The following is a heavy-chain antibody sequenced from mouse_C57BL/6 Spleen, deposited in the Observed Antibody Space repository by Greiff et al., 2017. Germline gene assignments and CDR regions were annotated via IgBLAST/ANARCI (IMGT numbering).Heavy chain of an antibody. CDR3: ARVGGLRTRGFAY. CDR1: GYTFTSYW. CDR2: IDPSDSYT. Sequence: QVQLQQPGAELVMPGASVKLSCKASGYTFTSYWMHWVKQRPGQGLEWIGEIDPSDSYTNYNQKFKGKSTLTVDKSSSTAYMQLSSLTSEDSAVYYCARVGGLRTRGFAYWGQGTLVTVSA. V-gene: IGHV1-69*01. D-gene: IGHD2-2*01. J-gene: IGHJ3*01.